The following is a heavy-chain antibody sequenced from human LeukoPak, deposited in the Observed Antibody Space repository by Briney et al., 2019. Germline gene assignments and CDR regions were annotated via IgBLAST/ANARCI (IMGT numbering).Heavy chain of an antibody. V-gene: IGHV4-59*12. CDR1: GGSISSYY. CDR3: ARYGGYYYGMDV. Sequence: PSETLSLTCTVSGGSISSYYWSWIRQPPGKGLEWIGYIYYSGSTNYNPSLKSRVTISVDTSKNQFSLKLSSVTAADTAVYYCARYGGYYYGMDVWGKGTTVTVSS. CDR2: IYYSGST. D-gene: IGHD3-10*01. J-gene: IGHJ6*04.